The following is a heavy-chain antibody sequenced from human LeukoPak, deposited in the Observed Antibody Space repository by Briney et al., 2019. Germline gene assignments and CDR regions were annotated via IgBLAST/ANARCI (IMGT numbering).Heavy chain of an antibody. CDR1: GYTFTVYY. CDR3: ARVDSRGRHFDY. Sequence: ASVKLSFKASGYTFTVYYMHWVRQAPGQGLEWMGWINPNSGDTNYAQKFQGRVTMTRDTSISTAYMELSSLRSDDTAVYYCARVDSRGRHFDYWGQGTLVTVSS. CDR2: INPNSGDT. J-gene: IGHJ4*02. V-gene: IGHV1-2*02. D-gene: IGHD3-16*01.